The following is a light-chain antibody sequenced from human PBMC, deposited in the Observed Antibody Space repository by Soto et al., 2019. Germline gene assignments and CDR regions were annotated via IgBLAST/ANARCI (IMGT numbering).Light chain of an antibody. Sequence: DIPMTQSPSTLSGSVGDRVTITCRASQTISSWLAWYQQKPGKAPKLLIFKASTLKSGFPSRCSGSGSGTEFALTISSLQPDDFATHYCQHYNSYSEAFVQGTKVELK. CDR2: KAS. J-gene: IGKJ1*01. CDR3: QHYNSYSEA. CDR1: QTISSW. V-gene: IGKV1-5*03.